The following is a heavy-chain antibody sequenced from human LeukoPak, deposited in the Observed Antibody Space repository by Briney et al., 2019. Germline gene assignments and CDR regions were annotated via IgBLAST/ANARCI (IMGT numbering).Heavy chain of an antibody. CDR2: ISWDGGRT. CDR3: ARVLHKRNYDSSDYYGY. D-gene: IGHD3-22*01. CDR1: GFTFDDYA. J-gene: IGHJ4*02. V-gene: IGHV3-43D*03. Sequence: GGSLRLSCAASGFTFDDYAMHWVRQAPGKGLEWVSLISWDGGRTYYADSVKGRFTISRDNAKNSLYLQMNSLRAEDTAVYYCARVLHKRNYDSSDYYGYWGQGTLVTVSS.